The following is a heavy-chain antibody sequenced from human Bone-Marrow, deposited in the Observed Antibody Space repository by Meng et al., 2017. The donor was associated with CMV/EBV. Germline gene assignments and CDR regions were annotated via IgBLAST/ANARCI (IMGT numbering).Heavy chain of an antibody. D-gene: IGHD3-3*01. CDR1: GYTFTSYG. CDR3: ARGGLRFLEWLSQPYYYYGMDV. Sequence: ASVKVSCKASGYTFTSYGISWVRQAPGQGLEWMGWMNAHSGGTAYAHKFQGRVTITRNTSISTAYMELSSLRSEDTAVYYCARGGLRFLEWLSQPYYYYGMDVWGQGTTVTVFS. J-gene: IGHJ6*02. CDR2: MNAHSGGT. V-gene: IGHV1-8*03.